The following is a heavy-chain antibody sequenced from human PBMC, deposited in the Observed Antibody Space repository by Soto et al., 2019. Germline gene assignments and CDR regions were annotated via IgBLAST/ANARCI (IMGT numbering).Heavy chain of an antibody. V-gene: IGHV3-30-3*01. CDR2: ISYDGSNK. CDR1: GFTFSSYA. CDR3: ARDSVVVTATHFDY. Sequence: GSLRLSCAASGFTFSSYAMHWVRQAPGKGLEWVAVISYDGSNKYYADSVKGRFTISRDNSKNTLYLQMNSLRAEDTAVYYCARDSVVVTATHFDYWGQGTLVTVSS. D-gene: IGHD2-21*02. J-gene: IGHJ4*02.